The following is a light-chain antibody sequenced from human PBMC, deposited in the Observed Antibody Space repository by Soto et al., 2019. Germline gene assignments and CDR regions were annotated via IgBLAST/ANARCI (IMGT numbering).Light chain of an antibody. CDR3: QQYGSSPRT. J-gene: IGKJ2*02. V-gene: IGKV3-15*01. CDR1: QSVNSD. CDR2: DAS. Sequence: EIGMTQSPATLSLSPGERATLSCRASQSVNSDLAWYQQKPGQAPRLLIYDASTRAAGVPARFTGSGSETEFTLTISSLQSEDYAVYYCQQYGSSPRTFGQGTKLEI.